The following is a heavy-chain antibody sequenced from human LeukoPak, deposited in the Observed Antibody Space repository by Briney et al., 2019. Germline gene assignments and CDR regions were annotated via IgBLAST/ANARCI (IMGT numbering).Heavy chain of an antibody. J-gene: IGHJ4*02. CDR1: GFTFSSYW. CDR3: AREYDFWSGQVFDY. Sequence: GGSLRLSCAGSGFTFSSYWMRWVRQARGKGLEGVANIKQDGSEKFYVESVKGRFTISRDNAKNSLYLQMNSLTAEDTAVYYCAREYDFWSGQVFDYWGQGTLVTVSS. D-gene: IGHD3-3*01. V-gene: IGHV3-7*01. CDR2: IKQDGSEK.